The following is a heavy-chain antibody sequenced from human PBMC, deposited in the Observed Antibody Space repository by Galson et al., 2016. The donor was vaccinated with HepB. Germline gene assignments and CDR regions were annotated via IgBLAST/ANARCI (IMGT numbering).Heavy chain of an antibody. CDR1: GFTLSRYW. V-gene: IGHV3-7*01. CDR3: ARDRRRYFDWFVL. CDR2: IQEDGSEK. D-gene: IGHD3-9*01. J-gene: IGHJ4*02. Sequence: SLRLSCAGSGFTLSRYWMSWVRQAPGKGLEWVANIQEDGSEKKYVDSVKGRFTISRDNAKNSVYLQMNSLRAEDTAVYYCARDRRRYFDWFVLWGQGTLVTVSS.